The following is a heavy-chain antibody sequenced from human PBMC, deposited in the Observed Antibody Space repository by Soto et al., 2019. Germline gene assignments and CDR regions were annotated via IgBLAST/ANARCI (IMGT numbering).Heavy chain of an antibody. CDR2: ISYDGSNK. V-gene: IGHV3-30*18. CDR3: AKSLVGATPDFDY. CDR1: GFTFSSYG. Sequence: GGSLRLSCAASGFTFSSYGMHWVRQAPGKGLEWVAVISYDGSNKYYADSAKGRFTIPRDNSKNTLYLQMNSLRAEDTAVYYCAKSLVGATPDFDYWGQGTLVTVSS. J-gene: IGHJ4*02. D-gene: IGHD1-26*01.